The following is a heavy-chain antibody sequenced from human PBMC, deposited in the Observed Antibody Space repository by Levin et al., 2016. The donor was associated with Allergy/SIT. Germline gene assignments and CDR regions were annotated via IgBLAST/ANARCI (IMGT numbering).Heavy chain of an antibody. CDR3: TREGGTVIRGNGMDV. CDR1: GGPFSNYG. D-gene: IGHD3-10*01. Sequence: SVKVSCKASGGPFSNYGFTWVRQAPGQGLEWMGTIIPVFGIANYPQKFQGRVTITADDSTTIVYMELSSLRSEDTAVYFCTREGGTVIRGNGMDVWGQGTTVTVSS. J-gene: IGHJ6*02. CDR2: IIPVFGIA. V-gene: IGHV1-69*13.